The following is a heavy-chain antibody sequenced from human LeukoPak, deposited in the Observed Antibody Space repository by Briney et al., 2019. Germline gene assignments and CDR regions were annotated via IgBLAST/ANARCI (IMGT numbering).Heavy chain of an antibody. J-gene: IGHJ5*02. V-gene: IGHV4-59*01. Sequence: PSEILSLTCTVSGGSISSYYWSWIRQPPGKGLEWIGYIYDGGSTNYNPSLKSRVTISVDTSKKQFSLKLSSVTAADTAVYYCARGHDYDSSGYSAWFDPWGQGTLVTVSS. CDR2: IYDGGST. CDR3: ARGHDYDSSGYSAWFDP. D-gene: IGHD3-22*01. CDR1: GGSISSYY.